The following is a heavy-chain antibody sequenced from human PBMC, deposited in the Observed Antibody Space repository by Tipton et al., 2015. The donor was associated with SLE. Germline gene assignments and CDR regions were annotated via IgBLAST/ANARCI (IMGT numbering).Heavy chain of an antibody. J-gene: IGHJ3*02. CDR2: ISSSGSTI. Sequence: QLVQSGGGLVQPGGSLRLSCAASGFTFSSYEMNWVRQAPGKGLEWVSYISSSGSTIYYADSVKGRFTISRDNAKNSLYLQMNSLRAEDTAVYYCAIVGAPDAFDIWGQGTMVTVSS. V-gene: IGHV3-48*03. D-gene: IGHD1-26*01. CDR1: GFTFSSYE. CDR3: AIVGAPDAFDI.